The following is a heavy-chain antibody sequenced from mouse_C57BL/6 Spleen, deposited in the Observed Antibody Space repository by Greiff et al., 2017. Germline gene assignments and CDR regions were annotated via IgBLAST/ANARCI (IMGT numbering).Heavy chain of an antibody. J-gene: IGHJ2*01. Sequence: QVQLKQPGAELVKPGASVKLSCKASGYTFTSYWMHWVKQRPGQGLEWIGMIHPNSGSTNYNEKFKSKATLTVDKSSSTAYMQLSSLTSEDSAVYYCARMVTREVDYWGQGTTLTVSS. CDR1: GYTFTSYW. CDR3: ARMVTREVDY. D-gene: IGHD2-2*01. V-gene: IGHV1-64*01. CDR2: IHPNSGST.